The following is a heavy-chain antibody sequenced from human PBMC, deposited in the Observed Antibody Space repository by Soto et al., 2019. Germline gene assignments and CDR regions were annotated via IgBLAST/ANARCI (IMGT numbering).Heavy chain of an antibody. CDR2: IIPIFGTA. D-gene: IGHD3-22*01. Sequence: GASVKVSCKASGGTFSSYAISWVRQAPGQGLEWMGGIIPIFGTANYAQKFQGRVTITADKSTSTAYMELSSLRSEDTAVYYCARGPYYYDSSGYYLEYFQHWGQGTLVTVSS. CDR1: GGTFSSYA. V-gene: IGHV1-69*06. J-gene: IGHJ1*01. CDR3: ARGPYYYDSSGYYLEYFQH.